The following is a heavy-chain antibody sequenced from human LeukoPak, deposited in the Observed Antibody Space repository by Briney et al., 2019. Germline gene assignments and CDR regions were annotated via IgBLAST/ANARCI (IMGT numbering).Heavy chain of an antibody. D-gene: IGHD4-17*01. CDR1: GFTFSSYS. V-gene: IGHV3-21*01. CDR2: ISSSSSYI. Sequence: GGSLRLSCAASGFTFSSYSMNWVRQAPGKGLEWVSSISSSSSYIYYADSVKGRFTISRDNAKNSLYPQMNSLRAEDTAVYYCARDQYGYGDYWPDFVELPTDYWGQGTLVTVSS. CDR3: ARDQYGYGDYWPDFVELPTDY. J-gene: IGHJ4*02.